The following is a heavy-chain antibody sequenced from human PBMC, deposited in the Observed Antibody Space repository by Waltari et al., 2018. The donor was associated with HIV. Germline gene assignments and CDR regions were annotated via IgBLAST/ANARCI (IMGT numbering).Heavy chain of an antibody. J-gene: IGHJ3*02. CDR1: QHLFSNYE. CDR3: AIIGYYGFDI. V-gene: IGHV3-48*03. D-gene: IGHD3-22*01. Sequence: EMQLVESGGALRQPGGSLRLFCAVPQHLFSNYEMNWVRQAPGKGLEWVSWISVSGAGTHYADSVKGRFTISRDNAKNSMYLQMSSLRVEDTAVYYCAIIGYYGFDIWGQGTMVTVSS. CDR2: ISVSGAGT.